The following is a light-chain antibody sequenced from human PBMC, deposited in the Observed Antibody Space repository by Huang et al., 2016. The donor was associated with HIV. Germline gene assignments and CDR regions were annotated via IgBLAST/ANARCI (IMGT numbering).Light chain of an antibody. CDR1: QSVSSY. CDR3: QQRSNWPT. J-gene: IGKJ4*01. V-gene: IGKV3-11*01. CDR2: DAS. Sequence: EIVLTQSPATLSLSPGERATLSCRASQSVSSYLAWYQQKRGQAPRLLIYDASNRATGIPGRFSGSGSGTDFTLTISSLEPEDFALYYCQQRSNWPTFGGGTKVEIK.